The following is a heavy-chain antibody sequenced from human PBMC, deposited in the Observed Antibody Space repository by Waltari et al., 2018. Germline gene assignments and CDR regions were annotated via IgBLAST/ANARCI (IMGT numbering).Heavy chain of an antibody. D-gene: IGHD3-10*01. CDR2: IWVEGSKT. Sequence: QIQLVESGGGVVQPGMSLRLSCAASGFSLSNFGMHWVRQAPGKGLGWVALIWVEGSKTYYADSVRGRFTISRDDSKNTLYLDINTLRVDDTAIYYCAKDAFGNTYLDHWGQGTLVTVSS. CDR1: GFSLSNFG. CDR3: AKDAFGNTYLDH. V-gene: IGHV3-33*06. J-gene: IGHJ5*02.